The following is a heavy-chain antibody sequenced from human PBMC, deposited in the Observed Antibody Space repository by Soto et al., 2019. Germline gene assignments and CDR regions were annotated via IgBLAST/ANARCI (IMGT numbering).Heavy chain of an antibody. J-gene: IGHJ6*02. D-gene: IGHD5-18*01. Sequence: PSETLSRNWPVSGGSISSGGYYWRWIRQHPGRGLGWIGYIYYSGSTYYNPSLKSRVTISVDTSKNQFSLKLSSVTAADTAVYYCARAGVSYGYIRLGYYYYYGMDVWGQGTTVTVSS. CDR1: GGSISSGGYY. CDR3: ARAGVSYGYIRLGYYYYYGMDV. CDR2: IYYSGST. V-gene: IGHV4-31*02.